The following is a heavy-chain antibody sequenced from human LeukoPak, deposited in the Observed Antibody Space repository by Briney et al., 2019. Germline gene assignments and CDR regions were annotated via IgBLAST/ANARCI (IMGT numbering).Heavy chain of an antibody. CDR2: INPNSGGT. J-gene: IGHJ4*02. CDR1: GYTFTGYY. V-gene: IGHV1-2*02. CDR3: TYDILTGYSSKPSYYFDY. D-gene: IGHD3-9*01. Sequence: SVKVSCKASGYTFTGYYMHWVRQAPGQGLEWMGWINPNSGGTNYAQKFQGRVTMTRDTSTSTAYMELSRLRSDDTAVYYCTYDILTGYSSKPSYYFDYWGQGTLVTVSS.